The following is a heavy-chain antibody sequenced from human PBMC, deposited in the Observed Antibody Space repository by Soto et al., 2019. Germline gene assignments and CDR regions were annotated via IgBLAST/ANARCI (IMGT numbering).Heavy chain of an antibody. CDR1: RFTFGSHA. CDR3: AKTPYDFWSCGHYLFDH. V-gene: IGHV3-23*01. Sequence: EVQLLESGGGLVQPGGSLRLSCTVSRFTFGSHAMSWVRQAPGKGLECVSGISGSGRTTFYADSVKGRFTISRDNSKKSLYLQMNSLRAEDTAVYYCAKTPYDFWSCGHYLFDHWGQGTLVTVSS. CDR2: ISGSGRTT. J-gene: IGHJ4*02. D-gene: IGHD3-3*01.